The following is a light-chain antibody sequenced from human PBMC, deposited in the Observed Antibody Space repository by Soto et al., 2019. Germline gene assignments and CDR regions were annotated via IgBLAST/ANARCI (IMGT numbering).Light chain of an antibody. V-gene: IGKV1-12*01. CDR1: QGISSW. CDR2: AAS. J-gene: IGKJ5*01. CDR3: QQANSFPIT. Sequence: IKMTQSPSSVSASVGDRVTITCRASQGISSWLAWYQKKPGKAPNLLIYAASSLQSGVPSRFSGSESGTDFTLTISSLQPEDCAIYFCQQANSFPITFGQGTRLETK.